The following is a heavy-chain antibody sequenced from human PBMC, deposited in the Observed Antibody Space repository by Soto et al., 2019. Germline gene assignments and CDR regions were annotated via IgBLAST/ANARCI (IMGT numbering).Heavy chain of an antibody. D-gene: IGHD3-16*01. V-gene: IGHV5-51*01. CDR3: ARQHSTLGADYYYYYGMEA. CDR1: GYSVTSYW. Sequence: GESLKISCKGSGYSVTSYWIGWVRQVPGKGLEWMGIIYPGDSDTRYSPSFQGQVTISADKSISTAYLQWSSLKASDTAMYYCARQHSTLGADYYYYYGMEAWGEGKTVTVSS. J-gene: IGHJ6*01. CDR2: IYPGDSDT.